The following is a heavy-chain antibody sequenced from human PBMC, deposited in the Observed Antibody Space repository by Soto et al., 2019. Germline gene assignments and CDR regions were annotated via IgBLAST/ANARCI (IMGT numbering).Heavy chain of an antibody. CDR1: GGSFSDYY. V-gene: IGHV4-34*01. CDR2: INHSGST. D-gene: IGHD3-16*01. Sequence: SETLSLTCAVYGGSFSDYYWSLIRQPQGKGLEWIGEINHSGSTNYNPSLKSRVTISVDTSKNQFSLKLSSVTAADTAVYYCARGPPYYDYIWGSPPRLFDYWGQGTLVTVSS. CDR3: ARGPPYYDYIWGSPPRLFDY. J-gene: IGHJ4*02.